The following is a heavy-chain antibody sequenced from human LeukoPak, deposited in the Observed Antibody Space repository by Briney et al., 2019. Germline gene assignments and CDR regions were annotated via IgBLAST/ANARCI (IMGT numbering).Heavy chain of an antibody. D-gene: IGHD4-23*01. V-gene: IGHV1-18*01. CDR1: GCTFTSYG. J-gene: IGHJ6*02. CDR3: ARDPRRVKYYYYGMDV. CDR2: ISAYNGNT. Sequence: ASVKVSCKASGCTFTSYGISWVRQAPGQGLEWMGWISAYNGNTNYAQKLQGRVTMTTDTSTSTAYMELRSLRSDDTAVYYCARDPRRVKYYYYGMDVWGQGTTVTVSS.